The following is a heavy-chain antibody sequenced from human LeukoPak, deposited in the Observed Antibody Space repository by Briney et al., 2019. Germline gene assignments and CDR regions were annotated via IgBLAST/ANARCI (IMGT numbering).Heavy chain of an antibody. V-gene: IGHV5-51*01. CDR3: ARVDDYSNYGPYYFDY. D-gene: IGHD4-11*01. CDR2: IYPGDSDT. Sequence: GESLKISCKGSGYSFTSYWIGWVRQMPGKGLEWMGIIYPGDSDTRYSPSFQGQVTISADKSISTAYLQRCSLKASDTAMYYCARVDDYSNYGPYYFDYWGQGTLVTVSS. J-gene: IGHJ4*02. CDR1: GYSFTSYW.